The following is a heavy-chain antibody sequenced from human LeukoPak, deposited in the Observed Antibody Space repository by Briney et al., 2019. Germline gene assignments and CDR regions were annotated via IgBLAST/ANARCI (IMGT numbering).Heavy chain of an antibody. Sequence: ASVKVSCKASGYTFTGYYMHWVRQAPGQGLEWMGWINPNSGGTNYAQKFQGRVTMTRDTSISTAYMELSRLRSDDTAVYYCARAGSFCGGDCSPGLRLFDYWGQGTLVTVSS. CDR3: ARAGSFCGGDCSPGLRLFDY. V-gene: IGHV1-2*02. CDR2: INPNSGGT. CDR1: GYTFTGYY. J-gene: IGHJ4*02. D-gene: IGHD2-21*01.